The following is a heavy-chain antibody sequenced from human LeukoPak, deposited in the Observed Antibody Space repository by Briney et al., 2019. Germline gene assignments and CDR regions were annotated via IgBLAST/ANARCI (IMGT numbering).Heavy chain of an antibody. CDR3: ARGTRDSSSWYRY. D-gene: IGHD6-13*01. V-gene: IGHV1-69*13. CDR1: GGTFSSYA. Sequence: SVKVSCKASGGTFSSYAISWERQAPGQGLEWMGGIIPIFGTANYAQKFQGRVTITADESTSTAYVELSSLRSEDTAVYYCARGTRDSSSWYRYWGQGTLVTVSS. CDR2: IIPIFGTA. J-gene: IGHJ4*02.